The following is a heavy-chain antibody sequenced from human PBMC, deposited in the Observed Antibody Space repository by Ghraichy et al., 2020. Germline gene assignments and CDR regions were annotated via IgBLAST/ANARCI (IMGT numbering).Heavy chain of an antibody. Sequence: GGSLRLSCAGSGFTFSRHSMNWVRQAPGKGLEWIAFISAGNHPIYYSDSVRGRFTISRDDATNSMYLQLNSLRDEDTAMYYCARSVGGGAGWFDPWGQGTQVTVSP. J-gene: IGHJ5*02. V-gene: IGHV3-48*02. CDR2: ISAGNHPI. CDR1: GFTFSRHS. CDR3: ARSVGGGAGWFDP. D-gene: IGHD1-26*01.